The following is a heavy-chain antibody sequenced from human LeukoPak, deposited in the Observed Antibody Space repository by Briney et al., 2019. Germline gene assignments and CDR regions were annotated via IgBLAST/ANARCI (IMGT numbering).Heavy chain of an antibody. V-gene: IGHV1-46*01. CDR1: GYTFTSYY. CDR3: ARDNSVGDNAWWFDP. Sequence: ASVKVSCKASGYTFTSYYMHWVRQAPGQGLEWMGLINPTGGSTGYAQKFQGRVTMTRDMSTSADYMELSSLRSEDTAIYYCARDNSVGDNAWWFDPWGQGTLVTVSS. J-gene: IGHJ5*02. D-gene: IGHD1-26*01. CDR2: INPTGGST.